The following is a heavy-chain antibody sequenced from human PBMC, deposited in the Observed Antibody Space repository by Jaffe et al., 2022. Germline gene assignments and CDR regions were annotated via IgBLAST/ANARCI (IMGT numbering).Heavy chain of an antibody. V-gene: IGHV3-49*04. CDR3: TRDALIQDYDSSLYYYYYMDV. J-gene: IGHJ6*03. Sequence: EVQLVESGGGLVQPGRSLRLSCTASGFTFGDYAMSWVRQAPGKGLEWVGFIRSKAYGGTTEYAASVKGRFTISRDDSKSIAYLQMNSLKTEDTAVYYCTRDALIQDYDSSLYYYYYMDVWGKGTTVTVSS. CDR1: GFTFGDYA. CDR2: IRSKAYGGTT. D-gene: IGHD3-22*01.